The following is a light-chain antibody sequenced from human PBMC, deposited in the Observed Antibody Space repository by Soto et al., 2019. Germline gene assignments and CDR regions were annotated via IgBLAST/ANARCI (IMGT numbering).Light chain of an antibody. CDR2: EVS. CDR3: SSYTSSSTPYV. CDR1: SSDDGGYKY. J-gene: IGLJ1*01. V-gene: IGLV2-14*01. Sequence: QSALTQPASVSGSPGQSITISCTGTSSDDGGYKYVSWYQQHPDKAPKLMIYEVSNRPSGVSNRFSGSKSGNTASLTISGLQAEDEADYYCSSYTSSSTPYVFGTGPKLTVL.